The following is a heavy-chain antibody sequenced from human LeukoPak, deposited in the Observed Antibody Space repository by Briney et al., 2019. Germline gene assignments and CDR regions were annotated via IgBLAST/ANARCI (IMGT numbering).Heavy chain of an antibody. D-gene: IGHD2-2*01. Sequence: ASVKVSCKASGYTFTGYYMHWVRQAPGQGLEWMGWINPNTGETNSAQKFQDRVTMTRDTTINTAYTELTRLTSDDTAVYYCASYPRYSSTPPFDYWGQGTLVTVSS. CDR2: INPNTGET. J-gene: IGHJ4*02. V-gene: IGHV1-2*02. CDR1: GYTFTGYY. CDR3: ASYPRYSSTPPFDY.